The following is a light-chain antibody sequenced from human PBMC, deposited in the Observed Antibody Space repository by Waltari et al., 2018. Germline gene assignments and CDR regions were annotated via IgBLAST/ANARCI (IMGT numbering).Light chain of an antibody. CDR1: QSVSSN. V-gene: IGKV3-15*01. J-gene: IGKJ2*01. CDR3: QQYNNWLPYT. CDR2: GAS. Sequence: EIVMPQSPATLSLSPGERATLSCRASQSVSSNLAWYQQKPGQAPRLLIYGASTRATGIPARFSGSGSGTEFTLTISSLQSEDFAIYYCQQYNNWLPYTFGQGTKLEMK.